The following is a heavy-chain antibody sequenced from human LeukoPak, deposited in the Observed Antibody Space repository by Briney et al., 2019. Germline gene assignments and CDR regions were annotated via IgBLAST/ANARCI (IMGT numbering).Heavy chain of an antibody. D-gene: IGHD5-12*01. V-gene: IGHV4-59*01. CDR1: GGSISSYY. Sequence: PSETLSLTCTVSGGSISSYYWSWIRQPPGKGLEWIGYIYYSGSTNYNPSLKSRVTISVDTSKNQFSLKLSSVTAADTAVYYCARDLGGYPPSNAFDPWGQGTLVTVSS. CDR2: IYYSGST. J-gene: IGHJ5*02. CDR3: ARDLGGYPPSNAFDP.